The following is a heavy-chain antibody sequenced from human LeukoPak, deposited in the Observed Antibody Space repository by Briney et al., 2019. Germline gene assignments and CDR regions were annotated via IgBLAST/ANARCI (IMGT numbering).Heavy chain of an antibody. Sequence: GASVKVSCKTSGYTFTNYGISWVRQAPGQGLEWMGWISAYNGNTNYEQKIQGRVTMTTDTSTSTAYMELRSLRSEDTAVYYCARARAYNYPFDHWGQGTLVTVSS. D-gene: IGHD5-18*01. V-gene: IGHV1-18*01. CDR1: GYTFTNYG. CDR3: ARARAYNYPFDH. J-gene: IGHJ4*02. CDR2: ISAYNGNT.